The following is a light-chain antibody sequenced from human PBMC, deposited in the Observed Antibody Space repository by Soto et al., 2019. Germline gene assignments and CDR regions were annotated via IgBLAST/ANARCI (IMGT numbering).Light chain of an antibody. V-gene: IGKV3D-15*01. CDR2: GSS. CDR1: ENVGTN. J-gene: IGKJ4*01. CDR3: QQYKIWGLS. Sequence: IVMTQSPATLSVSPGEGVTLSCRASENVGTNLAWYQQKPGQAPRLLIYGSSTRASGIPATFSGSGFGTDFTLTISSLQSEESAFYYCQQYKIWGLSFGGETSLQIK.